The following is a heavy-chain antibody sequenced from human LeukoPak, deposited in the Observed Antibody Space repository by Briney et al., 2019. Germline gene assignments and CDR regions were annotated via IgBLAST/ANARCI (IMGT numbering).Heavy chain of an antibody. CDR3: ARGGQLWLRY. Sequence: SETLSLTCAVYGGSFSGYYWSWIRKPPGKGLEWIGEINHSGSTNYNPSLKSRVTISLDTSNNQFSLKLSSVTAADTAVYYCARGGQLWLRYWGQGPLATVSS. J-gene: IGHJ4*02. CDR2: INHSGST. CDR1: GGSFSGYY. D-gene: IGHD5-18*01. V-gene: IGHV4-34*01.